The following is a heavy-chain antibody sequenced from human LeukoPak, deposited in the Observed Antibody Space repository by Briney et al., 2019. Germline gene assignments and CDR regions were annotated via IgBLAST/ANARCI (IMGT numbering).Heavy chain of an antibody. J-gene: IGHJ4*02. CDR3: TRDRSRAEDD. CDR1: GFTFSGHW. CDR2: INQGGSDK. Sequence: GGSLRLSCAASGFTFSGHWMSWVRQAPGKVLEWVANINQGGSDKYYVDSVKGRFTISRDNANNLLYLQMNSLRGEDTAVYYCTRDRSRAEDDWGQGTLVTVSS. D-gene: IGHD1-14*01. V-gene: IGHV3-7*01.